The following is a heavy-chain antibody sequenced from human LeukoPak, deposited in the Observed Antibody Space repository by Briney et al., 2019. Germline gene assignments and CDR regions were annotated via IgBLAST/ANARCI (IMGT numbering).Heavy chain of an antibody. CDR2: INSDGSST. CDR3: ARDVRGVIHMDV. CDR1: GFIFSSYW. V-gene: IGHV3-74*01. J-gene: IGHJ6*03. Sequence: GGSLRPSCAASGFIFSSYWMHWVRQAPGKGLVWVSRINSDGSSTTYADSVKGRFTISRDNAKNTLYLQMNSLRAEDTAVYYCARDVRGVIHMDVWGKGTTVTISS. D-gene: IGHD3-10*02.